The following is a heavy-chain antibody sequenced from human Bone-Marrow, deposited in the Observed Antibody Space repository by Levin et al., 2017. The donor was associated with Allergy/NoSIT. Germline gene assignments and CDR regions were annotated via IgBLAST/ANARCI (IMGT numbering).Heavy chain of an antibody. J-gene: IGHJ4*02. CDR3: ATTYSDYVRGTYSLDH. V-gene: IGHV3-74*01. CDR2: ITYDGTSA. Sequence: PGGSLRLSCAASGFTFINYWMHWVRQTPEKGLVWVSRITYDGTSANYADSVKGRFIISRDNAKNTLFLQMNSLRAEDTAIYYCATTYSDYVRGTYSLDHWGQGTLVAVSS. CDR1: GFTFINYW. D-gene: IGHD3-16*01.